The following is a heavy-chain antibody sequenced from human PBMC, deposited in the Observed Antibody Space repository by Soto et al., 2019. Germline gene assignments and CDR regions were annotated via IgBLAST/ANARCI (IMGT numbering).Heavy chain of an antibody. CDR2: FSLSGTT. CDR1: GASITGTSY. Sequence: KASETLSLTCTVSGASITGTSYWSWIRHPAGKGLEWIGRFSLSGTTNYNPSLRSRVTMSADVSKNQFSLRLTSVTAADTALYYCARGMTPPGAPAWYYFDSWGQGTLVTVSS. J-gene: IGHJ4*02. CDR3: ARGMTPPGAPAWYYFDS. D-gene: IGHD2-8*02. V-gene: IGHV4-4*07.